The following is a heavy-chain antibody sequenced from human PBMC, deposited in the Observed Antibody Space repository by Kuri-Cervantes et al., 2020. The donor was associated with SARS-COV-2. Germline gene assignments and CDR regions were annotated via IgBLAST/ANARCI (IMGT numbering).Heavy chain of an antibody. CDR2: IYTSGST. CDR3: VGFYYYDSSGFVANYYYKDV. V-gene: IGHV4-4*07. J-gene: IGHJ6*03. D-gene: IGHD3-22*01. CDR1: GGSISSYY. Sequence: SETLSLTCTVSGGSISSYYWSWIRQPAGKGLEWIGRIYTSGSTYYNPSLKSRLTISVDTSKNQSSLKLSSVTAADTAVYYCVGFYYYDSSGFVANYYYKDVWGKGTTVTVSS.